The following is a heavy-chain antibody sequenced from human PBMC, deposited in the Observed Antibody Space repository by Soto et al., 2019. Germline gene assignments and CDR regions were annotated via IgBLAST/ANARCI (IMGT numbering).Heavy chain of an antibody. CDR3: AHTALDGYYR. J-gene: IGHJ1*01. Sequence: SGPTLVNPTQTLTLACTFSGFSLSTSGVGVGWIRQPPGKALECPALIYWNDDKRYSPSLKSRLTITKDTPKTQAVHTIPTMHPVDIVTYYFAHTALDGYYRWSQRTRGTVSP. D-gene: IGHD1-26*01. V-gene: IGHV2-5*01. CDR1: GFSLSTSGVG. CDR2: IYWNDDK.